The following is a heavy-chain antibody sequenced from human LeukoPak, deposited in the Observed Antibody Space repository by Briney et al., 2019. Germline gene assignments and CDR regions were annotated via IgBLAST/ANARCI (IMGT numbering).Heavy chain of an antibody. CDR2: ISGSGGST. CDR1: GFTFSSHA. CDR3: AKGSYYDSNGSFYFDY. J-gene: IGHJ4*02. Sequence: GGSLRLSCAASGFTFSSHAMSWVRQAPGKGLEWVSGISGSGGSTYYADSVKGRFTISRDNSKNTLYMQMNSLRVEDTAVYYCAKGSYYDSNGSFYFDYWGQGTLVTVSS. D-gene: IGHD3-22*01. V-gene: IGHV3-23*01.